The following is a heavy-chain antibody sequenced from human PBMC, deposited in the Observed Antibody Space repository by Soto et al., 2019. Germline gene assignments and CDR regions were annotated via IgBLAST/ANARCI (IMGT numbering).Heavy chain of an antibody. J-gene: IGHJ6*02. V-gene: IGHV3-33*01. D-gene: IGHD4-17*01. Sequence: QVQLVESGGGVVQPGRSLRLSCAASGFTFSSYGMHWVRQAPGKGLEWVAVIWYDGSNKYYADSVKGRFTISRDNSKNPLYLQMNSLRAEDTAVYYCARATTQGYYYYGMDVWGQGTTVTVSS. CDR3: ARATTQGYYYYGMDV. CDR2: IWYDGSNK. CDR1: GFTFSSYG.